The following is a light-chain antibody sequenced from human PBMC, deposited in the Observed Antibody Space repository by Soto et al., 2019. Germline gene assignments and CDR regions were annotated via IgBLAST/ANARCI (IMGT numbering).Light chain of an antibody. V-gene: IGKV1-5*03. CDR1: QSIGSW. CDR3: QQYNDFQYT. CDR2: KAT. Sequence: DIQMTQSPSTLSASVGDGVTITCRASQSIGSWLAWYQQKPGKAPKLLIYKATNLQSGVPSRFSGSGSGTDFSLTISSLXXXXXXTYFCQQYNDFQYTFGPGTKLEI. J-gene: IGKJ2*01.